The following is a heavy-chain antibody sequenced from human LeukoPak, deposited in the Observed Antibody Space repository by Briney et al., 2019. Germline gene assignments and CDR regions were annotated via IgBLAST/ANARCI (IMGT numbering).Heavy chain of an antibody. J-gene: IGHJ4*02. V-gene: IGHV3-53*01. D-gene: IGHD5-24*01. CDR2: IFSNGDT. Sequence: PGGSLRLSCTASEFTVSRNYMLWVRQAPGKGLEWVSLIFSNGDTHYADSVKGRFTISRDTSKNTVSPQMNSLRVEATAMYYCKRDQMNYWGQGTLVTVSS. CDR1: EFTVSRNY. CDR3: KRDQMNY.